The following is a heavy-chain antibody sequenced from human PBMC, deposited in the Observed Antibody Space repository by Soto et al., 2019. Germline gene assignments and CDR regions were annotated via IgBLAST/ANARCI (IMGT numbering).Heavy chain of an antibody. CDR1: GFTFSSYG. CDR2: ISFDGNNK. J-gene: IGHJ6*02. Sequence: QVQLVESGGGVVQPGRSLRLSCAASGFTFSSYGMHWVRQAPGKGLEWVAVISFDGNNKYYADSVKGRFTISRDNSKNTLYLQINSLRAEDKAVYYCAKDRRPNSFYGMDVWGQGTTVTVSS. D-gene: IGHD6-25*01. V-gene: IGHV3-30*18. CDR3: AKDRRPNSFYGMDV.